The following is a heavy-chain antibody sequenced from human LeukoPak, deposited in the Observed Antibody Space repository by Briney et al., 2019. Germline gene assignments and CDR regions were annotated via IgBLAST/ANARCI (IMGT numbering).Heavy chain of an antibody. V-gene: IGHV3-23*01. J-gene: IGHJ4*02. CDR1: GFTFSSYA. D-gene: IGHD3-10*01. CDR3: AKGGGYYGSGSYYNL. Sequence: PGGSLRLSCAASGFTFSSYAMSWVRQAPGKGLEWVSAISGSSDGTYYADSVKGRFTISRDNSKNTLYLQMNSLRAEDTAVYYCAKGGGYYGSGSYYNLWGQGTLVTVSS. CDR2: ISGSSDGT.